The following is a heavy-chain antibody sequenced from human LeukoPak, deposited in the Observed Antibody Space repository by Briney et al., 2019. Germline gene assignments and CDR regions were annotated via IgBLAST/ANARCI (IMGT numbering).Heavy chain of an antibody. V-gene: IGHV4-4*02. Sequence: KPSETLSLTCAVSGDSISSSNWWSWVRQPPGKGLEWIGEIYHSGSTNYNPSLKSRVTISIDKSKNQFSLKLSSVTAVDTAVYYCARKGFFDSGPYYYWGLGTLVTVSS. CDR1: GDSISSSNW. CDR2: IYHSGST. J-gene: IGHJ4*02. CDR3: ARKGFFDSGPYYY. D-gene: IGHD3-10*01.